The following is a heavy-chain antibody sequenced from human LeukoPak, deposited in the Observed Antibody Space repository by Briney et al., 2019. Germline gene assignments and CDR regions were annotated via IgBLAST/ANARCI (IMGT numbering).Heavy chain of an antibody. Sequence: SETLSLTCSVSGGSISSSSDHRGWIRQPPGKGLEWIGSIYYSGKTYYNPSLKSRVTMSVDTSRNQFSLTLNSVTAADTAVYYCARRTNCIGGSCQFDPWGQGTLVTVSS. V-gene: IGHV4-39*01. J-gene: IGHJ5*02. CDR1: GGSISSSSDH. CDR2: IYYSGKT. CDR3: ARRTNCIGGSCQFDP. D-gene: IGHD2-15*01.